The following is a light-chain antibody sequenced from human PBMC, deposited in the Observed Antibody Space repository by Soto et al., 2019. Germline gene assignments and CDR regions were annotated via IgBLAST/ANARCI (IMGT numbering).Light chain of an antibody. CDR1: SSDVGRYEY. V-gene: IGLV2-11*01. CDR3: CSFAGSYTYV. Sequence: QSVLTQPRSVSGSPGQSVTISCTGNSSDVGRYEYVSWYQQHPGKAPKLIIYDVTERPAGVPDRFSGSKSGNTASLTISGLQAEDEADYSCCSFAGSYTYVFGGGTKLTVL. CDR2: DVT. J-gene: IGLJ1*01.